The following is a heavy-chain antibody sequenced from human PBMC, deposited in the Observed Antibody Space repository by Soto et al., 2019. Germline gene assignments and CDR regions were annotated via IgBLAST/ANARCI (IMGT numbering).Heavy chain of an antibody. J-gene: IGHJ5*02. D-gene: IGHD3-9*01. Sequence: GGSLRLSCSASGFTFSSYAMHWVRQAPGKGLEYVSAISSNGGSTYYADSVKGRFTISRDNSKNTLYLQMSSLRAEDTAVYYCVKGTTYDILTGVWFDPWGQGTLVTVSS. V-gene: IGHV3-64D*06. CDR1: GFTFSSYA. CDR2: ISSNGGST. CDR3: VKGTTYDILTGVWFDP.